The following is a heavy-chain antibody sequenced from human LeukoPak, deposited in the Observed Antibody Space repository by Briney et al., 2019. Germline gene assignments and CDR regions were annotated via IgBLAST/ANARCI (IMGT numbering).Heavy chain of an antibody. CDR2: SDTEEGGT. CDR3: TIGVSGSYDWFDP. CDR1: GYTLTELS. J-gene: IGHJ5*02. D-gene: IGHD1-26*01. V-gene: IGHV1-24*01. Sequence: ASVKVSCKVSGYTLTELSMHWVRQAPGKGLEWMGGSDTEEGGTIYAQKFQDRVTMTEDTSTDTAYMELSSLRSEDTAVYYCTIGVSGSYDWFDPWGQGTLVTVSS.